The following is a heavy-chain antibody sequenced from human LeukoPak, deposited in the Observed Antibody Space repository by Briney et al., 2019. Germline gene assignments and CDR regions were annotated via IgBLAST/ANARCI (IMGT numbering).Heavy chain of an antibody. CDR3: AKDIGSYYDY. CDR2: ISWDGGSK. Sequence: GGSLRLSCAASGFSFDDYTMHWVRQAPGKGLEWVSLISWDGGSKYYADSVKGRFTISRDNSKNTLYLEMNSLRAEDTAVYYCAKDIGSYYDYWGQGILVTVSS. CDR1: GFSFDDYT. D-gene: IGHD3-10*01. V-gene: IGHV3-43*01. J-gene: IGHJ4*02.